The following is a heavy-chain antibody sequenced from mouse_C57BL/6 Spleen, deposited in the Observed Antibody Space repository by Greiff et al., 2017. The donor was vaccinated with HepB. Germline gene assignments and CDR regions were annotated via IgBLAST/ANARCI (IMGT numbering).Heavy chain of an antibody. CDR1: GYTFTEYT. V-gene: IGHV1-62-2*01. CDR3: ARHEDRQLRDYYAMDY. D-gene: IGHD3-2*02. Sequence: VQLKQSGAELVKPGASVKLSCKASGYTFTEYTIHWVKQRSGQGLEWIGWFYPGSGSIKYNEKFKDKATLTADKSSSTVYMELSRLTSEDSAVYFCARHEDRQLRDYYAMDYWGQGTSVTVSS. J-gene: IGHJ4*01. CDR2: FYPGSGSI.